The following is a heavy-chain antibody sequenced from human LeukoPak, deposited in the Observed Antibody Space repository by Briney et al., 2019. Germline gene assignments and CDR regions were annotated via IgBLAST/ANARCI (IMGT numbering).Heavy chain of an antibody. V-gene: IGHV4-59*01. D-gene: IGHD3-22*01. CDR2: TYYSGST. CDR1: GGSISSYY. CDR3: AREGGEDSSGAYFDY. J-gene: IGHJ4*02. Sequence: SETLSLTCTVSGGSISSYYWSWIRQPPGKGLEWIGYTYYSGSTNYNPSLKSRVTISVDTSKNQFSLKLSSVTAADTAVYYCAREGGEDSSGAYFDYWGQGTLVTVSS.